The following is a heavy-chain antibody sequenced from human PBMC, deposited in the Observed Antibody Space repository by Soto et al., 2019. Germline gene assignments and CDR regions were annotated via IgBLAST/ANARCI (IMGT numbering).Heavy chain of an antibody. CDR2: ISSSSLYI. J-gene: IGHJ6*04. CDR1: GFTFSNYT. V-gene: IGHV3-21*01. CDR3: ARANYDFWSSYSNYFGMDA. D-gene: IGHD3-3*01. Sequence: EVQLVESGGGLVKPGGSLRVSCAASGFTFSNYTINWVRQAPGKGLEWVSAISSSSLYISYEDSVKGRFTISRDNAKNSLYLQMNSLGAEDTAVYYCARANYDFWSSYSNYFGMDAWGKGTTVTVSS.